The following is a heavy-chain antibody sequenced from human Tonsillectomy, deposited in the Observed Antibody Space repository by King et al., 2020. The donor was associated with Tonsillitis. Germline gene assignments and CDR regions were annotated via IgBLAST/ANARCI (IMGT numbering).Heavy chain of an antibody. CDR3: AKAESNYDFWSGFDY. V-gene: IGHV3-30*02. J-gene: IGHJ4*02. CDR1: GFIFNTYV. D-gene: IGHD3-3*01. CDR2: IRYDGSNE. Sequence: VQLVESGGGVVQPGGSLRLSCAASGFIFNTYVMHWVRQAPGKGLQGVAFIRYDGSNEYYADSVKGRFSISRDNSKNTLYLQINSLRAEDTAVYYCAKAESNYDFWSGFDYWGQGTLVTVSS.